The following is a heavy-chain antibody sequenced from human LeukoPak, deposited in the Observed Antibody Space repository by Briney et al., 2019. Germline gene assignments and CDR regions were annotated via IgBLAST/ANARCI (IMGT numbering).Heavy chain of an antibody. J-gene: IGHJ4*02. CDR2: INGGGTST. Sequence: GGSLRLSCAASGFSFSDYYMSWIRQPPGKGLELVSYINGGGTSTNYADSVKGRFTISRDNAKNSLYLQMNSLGAEDTAVYYCARDTRFPRDWGQGTLLTVSS. CDR3: ARDTRFPRD. D-gene: IGHD3-16*01. CDR1: GFSFSDYY. V-gene: IGHV3-11*05.